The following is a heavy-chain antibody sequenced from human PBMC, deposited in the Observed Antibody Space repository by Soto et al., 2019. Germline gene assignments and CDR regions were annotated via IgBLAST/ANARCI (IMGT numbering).Heavy chain of an antibody. J-gene: IGHJ6*03. Sequence: QVQLVQSGAEVKKPGASVKVSCKASGYTFTSYYMHWVRQAPGQGLEWMGIINPSGGSTSYAQKFQGRVTMTRDTSTRTVYMELSSLRSEDTAVYYCAIVATIQQHYYYYMDVWGKGTTVTVSS. CDR3: AIVATIQQHYYYYMDV. D-gene: IGHD5-12*01. CDR2: INPSGGST. V-gene: IGHV1-46*03. CDR1: GYTFTSYY.